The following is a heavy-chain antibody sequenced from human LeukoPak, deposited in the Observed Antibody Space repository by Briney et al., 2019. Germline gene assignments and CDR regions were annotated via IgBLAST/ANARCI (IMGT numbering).Heavy chain of an antibody. CDR2: IFYTGST. CDR3: ARYSGSHFDY. CDR1: GGSISSYY. Sequence: SETLSLTCSVSGGSISSYYWSWIRQPPGKGLEWIGYIFYTGSTNYNPSLKSRVTMSVDTSKNQFSLKLSSVTAADTAVYCCARYSGSHFDYWGQGTLVTVSS. J-gene: IGHJ4*02. V-gene: IGHV4-59*12. D-gene: IGHD1-26*01.